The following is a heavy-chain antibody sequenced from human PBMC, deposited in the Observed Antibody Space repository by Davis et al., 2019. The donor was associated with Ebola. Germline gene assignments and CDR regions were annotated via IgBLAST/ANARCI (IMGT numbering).Heavy chain of an antibody. CDR1: GGSFRGYY. CDR3: ATDYLRY. D-gene: IGHD4-11*01. V-gene: IGHV4-34*01. CDR2: ISHSGTT. J-gene: IGHJ4*02. Sequence: SETLSLTCGVYGGSFRGYYWSWIRQPPGKGLEWIGEISHSGTTNYNPSLKSRVTLSVDTSKNQFSLKLKSLTAADTAVYYCATDYLRYWGQGTLVTVSS.